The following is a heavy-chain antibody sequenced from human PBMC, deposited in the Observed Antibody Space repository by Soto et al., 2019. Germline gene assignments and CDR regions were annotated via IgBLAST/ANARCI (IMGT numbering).Heavy chain of an antibody. CDR2: INSDGSST. J-gene: IGHJ4*02. Sequence: PGGSLRLSCAASGFTFSSYWMHWVRQAPGKGLVWVSRINSDGSSTSYADSVKGRFTISRDNAKNTLYLQMNSLRAEDTAAYYCARQWTNYDILTGYFQYYFDYWGQGTLVTVSS. D-gene: IGHD3-9*01. CDR1: GFTFSSYW. CDR3: ARQWTNYDILTGYFQYYFDY. V-gene: IGHV3-74*01.